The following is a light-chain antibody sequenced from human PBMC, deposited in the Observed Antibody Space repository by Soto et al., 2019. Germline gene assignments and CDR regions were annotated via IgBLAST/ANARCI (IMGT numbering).Light chain of an antibody. V-gene: IGLV2-8*01. J-gene: IGLJ2*01. Sequence: QSALTQPPSASGSPGQSVTISCTGTSSDVGGYNYVSWYQQHPGKAPILMIYEVTEWPSGVPDRFSGSKSGNTASLTVSGLQAEDEADYYCSSYAGSNNLVFGGGTKLTVL. CDR2: EVT. CDR1: SSDVGGYNY. CDR3: SSYAGSNNLV.